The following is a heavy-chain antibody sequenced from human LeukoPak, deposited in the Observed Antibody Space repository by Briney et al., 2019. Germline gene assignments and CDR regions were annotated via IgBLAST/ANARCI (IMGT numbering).Heavy chain of an antibody. V-gene: IGHV4-59*08. CDR3: ARHFTYYYDSSGYPRDIFDI. D-gene: IGHD3-22*01. CDR1: GGSISGYY. CDR2: IYYSRST. Sequence: PSETLSLTCSVSGGSISGYYWSWIRQSPEKGLVWIGYIYYSRSTNYNPSLKSRVTISLDMSKNQFSLKLNSVTAADTALYYCARHFTYYYDSSGYPRDIFDIWGQGTMVTVSS. J-gene: IGHJ3*02.